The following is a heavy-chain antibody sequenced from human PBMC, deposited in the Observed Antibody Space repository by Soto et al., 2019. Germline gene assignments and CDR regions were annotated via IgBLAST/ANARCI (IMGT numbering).Heavy chain of an antibody. CDR1: GFTFSSHA. V-gene: IGHV3-23*01. CDR3: AKDLRRMYYYDSSGYYGGPSFDY. J-gene: IGHJ4*02. D-gene: IGHD3-22*01. CDR2: ISGSGGST. Sequence: GGSLRLSCAASGFTFSSHAISWVRQAPGKGLEWVSAISGSGGSTYYADSVKGRFTISRDNSKNTLYLQMNSLRAEDTAVYYCAKDLRRMYYYDSSGYYGGPSFDYWGQGTLVTVSS.